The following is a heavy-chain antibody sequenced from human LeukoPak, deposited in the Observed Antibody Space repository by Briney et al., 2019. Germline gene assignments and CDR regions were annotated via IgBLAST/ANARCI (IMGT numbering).Heavy chain of an antibody. D-gene: IGHD3-9*01. Sequence: GGSLRLSCAASGFTFSSYAMHWVRQAPGKGLEWVALISYDGSNKYYGDSVKGRFTISRDNSKNTIYLQMSSLRAEDTAVYYCASGSYYDILTGPDWGQGTLVTVSS. V-gene: IGHV3-30-3*01. CDR2: ISYDGSNK. CDR1: GFTFSSYA. CDR3: ASGSYYDILTGPD. J-gene: IGHJ4*02.